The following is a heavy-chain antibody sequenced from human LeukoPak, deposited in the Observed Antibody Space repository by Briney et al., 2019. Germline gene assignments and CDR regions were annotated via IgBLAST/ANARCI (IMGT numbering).Heavy chain of an antibody. CDR2: ISSSSSYI. V-gene: IGHV3-21*01. J-gene: IGHJ6*03. CDR3: ARPPRVLYYYGSGSDYYMDV. Sequence: GGSLRLSCAASGFTFSSYWMHWVRQAPGKGLEWVSSISSSSSYIYYADSVKGRFTISRDNAKNSLYLQMNSLRAEDTAVYYCARPPRVLYYYGSGSDYYMDVWGKGTTVTVSS. CDR1: GFTFSSYW. D-gene: IGHD3-10*01.